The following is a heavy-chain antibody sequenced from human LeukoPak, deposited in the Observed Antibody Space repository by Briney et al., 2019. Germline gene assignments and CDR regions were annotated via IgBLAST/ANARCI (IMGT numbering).Heavy chain of an antibody. V-gene: IGHV1-2*06. J-gene: IGHJ4*02. CDR3: ARGPLGIAAAGLRGPIDY. Sequence: ASVTVSCTASGYTFTGYYMHWVRQAPGQGLEWMGRINPNSGGTNYAQKFQGRVTMTRDTSISTAYMELSRLRSDDTAVYYCARGPLGIAAAGLRGPIDYWGQGTLVTVSS. CDR1: GYTFTGYY. CDR2: INPNSGGT. D-gene: IGHD6-13*01.